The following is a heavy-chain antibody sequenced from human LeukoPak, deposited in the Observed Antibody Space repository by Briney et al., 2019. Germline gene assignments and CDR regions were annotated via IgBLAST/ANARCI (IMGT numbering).Heavy chain of an antibody. J-gene: IGHJ4*02. CDR1: GFTFSSYS. D-gene: IGHD6-13*01. CDR3: AGAGGGAAAVDY. CDR2: ISSSSSYI. Sequence: GGSLRLSCAASGFTFSSYSMNWVRQAPGKGLEWVSSISSSSSYIYYADSVKGRFTISRDNAKNSLYLQMNSLRAEDTAVYYCAGAGGGAAAVDYWGQGTLVTVSS. V-gene: IGHV3-21*01.